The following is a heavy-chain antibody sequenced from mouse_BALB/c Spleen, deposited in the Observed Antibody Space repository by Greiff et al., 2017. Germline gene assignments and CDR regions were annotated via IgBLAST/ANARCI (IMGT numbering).Heavy chain of an antibody. CDR3: ARSTTVDYFDY. CDR2: IYPGDGDT. Sequence: QGQLQQSGAELARPGASVKLSCKASGYTFTSYWMQWVKQRPGQGLEWIGAIYPGDGDTRYTQKFKGKATLTADKSSSTAYMQLSSLASEDSAVYYCARSTTVDYFDYWGQGTTLTVSS. D-gene: IGHD1-1*01. V-gene: IGHV1-87*01. J-gene: IGHJ2*01. CDR1: GYTFTSYW.